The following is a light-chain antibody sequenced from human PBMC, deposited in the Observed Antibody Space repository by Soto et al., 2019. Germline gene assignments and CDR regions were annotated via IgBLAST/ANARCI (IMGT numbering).Light chain of an antibody. CDR3: QQYSSSLYT. J-gene: IGKJ2*01. CDR2: GAS. Sequence: EIVLTQSPGTLSLSPGERVTLSCRASQSVSSNYLAWYQHKPGQAPRLIIYGASARATGIPDRFSGSGSGTDFTLTISSLEPADFAVYYCQQYSSSLYTFGQGTKLEIK. CDR1: QSVSSNY. V-gene: IGKV3-20*01.